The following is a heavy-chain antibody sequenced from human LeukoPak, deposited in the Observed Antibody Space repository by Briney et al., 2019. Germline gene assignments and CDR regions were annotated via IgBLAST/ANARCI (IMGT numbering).Heavy chain of an antibody. D-gene: IGHD3-22*01. CDR3: ARNFYASSGYYLDDFYFDF. CDR2: IYYSGST. J-gene: IGHJ4*02. V-gene: IGHV4-39*07. Sequence: SESPSLTCTVSGASIITDTYYWGWIRQPPGKGLERVGSIYYSGSTYYSPSLKSRVTMSVDTSTNQFSLKLISVTAADTALYYCARNFYASSGYYLDDFYFDFWGQGTLVTVSS. CDR1: GASIITDTYY.